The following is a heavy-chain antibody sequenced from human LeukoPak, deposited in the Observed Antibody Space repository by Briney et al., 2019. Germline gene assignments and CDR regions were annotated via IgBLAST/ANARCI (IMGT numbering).Heavy chain of an antibody. CDR2: IYDSGTT. CDR1: GGSSGNYY. V-gene: IGHV4-59*01. Sequence: SETLSLTCTVSGGSSGNYYWSWIRQPPGKGLEWIGYIYDSGTTNYNPSLKSRVTISVDTATNQFSLKLRSVTAADTAVYYCARDFSAAFDIWGQGTMVTVSS. J-gene: IGHJ3*02. CDR3: ARDFSAAFDI. D-gene: IGHD2/OR15-2a*01.